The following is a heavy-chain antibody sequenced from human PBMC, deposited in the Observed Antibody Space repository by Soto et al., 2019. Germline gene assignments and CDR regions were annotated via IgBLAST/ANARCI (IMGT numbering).Heavy chain of an antibody. CDR2: IYHSGST. J-gene: IGHJ6*02. CDR1: GGSISSSNW. V-gene: IGHV4-4*02. D-gene: IGHD3-16*01. CDR3: ARQGMITRPEYGMDA. Sequence: PSETLSLTCAVSGGSISSSNWWSWVRHPPGKGLEWIGEIYHSGSTKYNPSLKSRVTISVDKSKNQFSLKLSSVTAADTAVYYCARQGMITRPEYGMDAWGQGTTVTVSS.